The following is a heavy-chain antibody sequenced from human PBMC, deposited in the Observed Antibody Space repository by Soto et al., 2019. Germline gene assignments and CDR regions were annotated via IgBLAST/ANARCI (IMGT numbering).Heavy chain of an antibody. J-gene: IGHJ4*02. Sequence: QVQLVESGGGVVQPGRSLRLSCAASGFTFSSYAMHWVRQAPGKGLEWVAIISYDGSNKYYADSVKGRFTISRDNSKNTLYLQMNSLRAEDTAVYYCARDRAWRFLECSFDYWGQGTLATVSS. V-gene: IGHV3-30-3*01. CDR2: ISYDGSNK. CDR3: ARDRAWRFLECSFDY. D-gene: IGHD3-3*01. CDR1: GFTFSSYA.